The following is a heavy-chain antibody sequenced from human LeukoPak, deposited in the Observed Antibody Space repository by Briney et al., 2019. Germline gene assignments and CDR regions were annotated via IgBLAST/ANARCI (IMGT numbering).Heavy chain of an antibody. D-gene: IGHD3-9*01. Sequence: SQTLSLTCTVSGGSISSGDYYWSWIRQPPGKGLEWIGYIYYSGSTYYNPSLKSRVTIPVDTSKNQFSLKLSSVTAADTAVYYCARDGFDHYFDYWGQGTLVTVPS. CDR2: IYYSGST. CDR1: GGSISSGDYY. CDR3: ARDGFDHYFDY. V-gene: IGHV4-30-4*01. J-gene: IGHJ4*02.